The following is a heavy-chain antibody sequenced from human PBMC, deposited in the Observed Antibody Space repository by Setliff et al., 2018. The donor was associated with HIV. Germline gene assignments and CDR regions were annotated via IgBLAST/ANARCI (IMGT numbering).Heavy chain of an antibody. Sequence: ASVKVSCKASGYSFTDYYMHWVQQAPGKGLEWMGRVDSEDGETIYAQKFQVRVTITADESTSTAYMELKSLRSEDSAVYYCARDRFCSRGSCYEPNWFDPWGQGTLVTVSS. CDR2: VDSEDGET. D-gene: IGHD2-15*01. CDR1: GYSFTDYY. J-gene: IGHJ5*02. CDR3: ARDRFCSRGSCYEPNWFDP. V-gene: IGHV1-69-2*01.